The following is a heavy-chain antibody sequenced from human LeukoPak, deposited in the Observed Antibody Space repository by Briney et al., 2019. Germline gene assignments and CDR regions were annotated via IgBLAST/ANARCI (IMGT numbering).Heavy chain of an antibody. Sequence: GGSLRLSCVDFTFAFSNNNMNWVRQAPGKGLEWLSFIDNRGHVIEYADSVEGRFTISRDNAKNSLFLQMTSLRNDDTAVYYCARGAGSSWFYRWGQGTLVTVSS. D-gene: IGHD4/OR15-4a*01. CDR2: IDNRGHVI. CDR3: ARGAGSSWFYR. V-gene: IGHV3-48*02. J-gene: IGHJ5*02. CDR1: TFAFSNNN.